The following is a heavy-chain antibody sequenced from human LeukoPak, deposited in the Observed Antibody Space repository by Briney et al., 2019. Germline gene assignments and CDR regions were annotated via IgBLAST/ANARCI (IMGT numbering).Heavy chain of an antibody. D-gene: IGHD5-12*01. CDR1: GDSTSSSSYY. CDR3: ARHSRSGSGGYENAFDI. CDR2: IYSGGST. J-gene: IGHJ3*02. Sequence: SETLSLTCTVSGDSTSSSSYYWDWIRQSPGKGLEWIGNIYSGGSTYYTPSLKSRVTISVDTSKNQFSLKLSSVTAADTAIYFCARHSRSGSGGYENAFDIWGQGTMVTVSS. V-gene: IGHV4-39*01.